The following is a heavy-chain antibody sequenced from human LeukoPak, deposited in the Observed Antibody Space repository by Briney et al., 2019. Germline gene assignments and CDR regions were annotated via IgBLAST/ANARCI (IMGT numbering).Heavy chain of an antibody. Sequence: SETLSLTCAVYGGSFSGYYWSWIRQPPGKGLEWIGEINHSGSTYYNPSLKSRVAISVDTSKNQFSLKLSSVTAADTAVYYCARDGDYGDYEAGFDYWGQGTLVTVSS. CDR1: GGSFSGYY. V-gene: IGHV4-34*01. CDR3: ARDGDYGDYEAGFDY. D-gene: IGHD4-17*01. J-gene: IGHJ4*02. CDR2: INHSGST.